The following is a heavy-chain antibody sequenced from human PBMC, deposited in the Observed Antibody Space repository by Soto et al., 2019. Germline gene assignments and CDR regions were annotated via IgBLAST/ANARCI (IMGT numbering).Heavy chain of an antibody. J-gene: IGHJ3*02. CDR1: GFTFSSYS. CDR2: ISGSGGST. V-gene: IGHV3-23*01. Sequence: EGSLRLSCAASGFTFSSYSMNWVRQAPGKGLEWVSAISGSGGSTYYADSVKGRFTISRDSSKNTLYLQMNSLRAEDTAVYYCAKGRYFGSDAFDIWGQGTMVTVSS. D-gene: IGHD3-9*01. CDR3: AKGRYFGSDAFDI.